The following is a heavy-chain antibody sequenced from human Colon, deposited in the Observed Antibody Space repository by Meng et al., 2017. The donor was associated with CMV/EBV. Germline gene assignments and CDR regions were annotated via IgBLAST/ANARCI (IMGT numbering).Heavy chain of an antibody. D-gene: IGHD3-16*01. CDR1: GYTFNKHG. J-gene: IGHJ4*02. CDR2: INLWNGNI. V-gene: IGHV1-18*01. Sequence: ASVKVSCKASGYTFNKHGINWVRQAPGQGLEWMGWINLWNGNIEYAQKFQGRITLTTDESTSTVYMELRSLTSDDTAVYYCARDLFSPGGNSGFDYWGQGTVVTVSS. CDR3: ARDLFSPGGNSGFDY.